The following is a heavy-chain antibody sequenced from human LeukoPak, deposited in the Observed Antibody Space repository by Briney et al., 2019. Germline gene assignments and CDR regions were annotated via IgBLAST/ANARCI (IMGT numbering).Heavy chain of an antibody. V-gene: IGHV3-30*04. D-gene: IGHD3-3*01. CDR3: ARARGGDAFDI. CDR1: GFTFGDYA. J-gene: IGHJ3*02. CDR2: ISYDGSNK. Sequence: GGSLRLSCTASGFTFGDYAMSWFRQAPGKGLEWVAVISYDGSNKYYADSVKGRFTISRDNSKNTLYLQMNSLRAEDTAVYYCARARGGDAFDIWGQGTMVTVSS.